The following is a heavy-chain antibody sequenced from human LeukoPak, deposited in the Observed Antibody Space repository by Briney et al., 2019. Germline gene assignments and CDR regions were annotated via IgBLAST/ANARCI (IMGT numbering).Heavy chain of an antibody. D-gene: IGHD3-16*01. J-gene: IGHJ4*02. V-gene: IGHV3-23*01. CDR1: GFTFSSYA. CDR2: ISGDGTRT. CDR3: AKWPEGAMDYFDY. Sequence: GGSLRLSCAASGFTFSSYAMSWVRQAPGKGLEWVSAISGDGTRTYYADSVKGRFTISRDNSKSTLYLEMSSLRVEDTAIYYCAKWPEGAMDYFDYWGQGTLVTVSS.